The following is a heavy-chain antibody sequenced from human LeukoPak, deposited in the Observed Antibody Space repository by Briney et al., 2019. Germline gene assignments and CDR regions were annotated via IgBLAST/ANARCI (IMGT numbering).Heavy chain of an antibody. CDR2: ISGSGENT. D-gene: IGHD1-1*01. CDR3: AKPQRVDGTPFHY. J-gene: IGHJ4*02. CDR1: GFTFSSYA. Sequence: GGSLRLSCAASGFTFSSYALTWVRQAPGKGLEWVSAISGSGENTYYANSVKGRFTISRDNSKDTVYLQLNSLRAEDTAVYYYAKPQRVDGTPFHYWGQGTLVTVSS. V-gene: IGHV3-23*01.